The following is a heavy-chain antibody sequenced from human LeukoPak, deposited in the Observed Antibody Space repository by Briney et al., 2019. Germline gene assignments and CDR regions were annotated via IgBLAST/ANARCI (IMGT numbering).Heavy chain of an antibody. V-gene: IGHV4-39*07. D-gene: IGHD1-7*01. Sequence: SETLSLTCTVSGGSISSNTHFWGWIRQPPGKGLEWIGSVYSSGRTYYNPSLTSRVTVSVDTSKNQFYLKLSSVTAADTAVYYCTREIGGTTVHYWGQGTLVTVSS. CDR2: VYSSGRT. CDR1: GGSISSNTHF. J-gene: IGHJ4*02. CDR3: TREIGGTTVHY.